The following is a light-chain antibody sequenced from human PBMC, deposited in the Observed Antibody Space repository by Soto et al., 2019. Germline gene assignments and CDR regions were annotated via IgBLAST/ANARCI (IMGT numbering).Light chain of an antibody. Sequence: IVMTQSPATLSVSPGEPATLSCRASQSVGTNLAWYQQKPGQPPRLLIYATSTRVTGVPVRFSGGGSGTDFTLTISSLQSEDFAVYYCQQYNNWPPGPYTFGQGTKLEIK. CDR3: QQYNNWPPGPYT. J-gene: IGKJ2*01. V-gene: IGKV3D-15*01. CDR2: ATS. CDR1: QSVGTN.